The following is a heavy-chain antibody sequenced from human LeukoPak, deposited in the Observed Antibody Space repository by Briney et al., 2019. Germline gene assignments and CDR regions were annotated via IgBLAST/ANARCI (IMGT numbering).Heavy chain of an antibody. CDR1: GYSFNNYW. CDR2: INPGDSDS. CDR3: ARVNYYGSRSYFAEFDP. J-gene: IGHJ5*02. Sequence: GESLEISCRGSGYSFNNYWIGWVRQRPGKGLEWMGIINPGDSDSRYSPPFQGQVTMLVDESISSAYLQWGSLKATDTAMYYCARVNYYGSRSYFAEFDPWGQGTLVTVSS. V-gene: IGHV5-51*01. D-gene: IGHD3-10*01.